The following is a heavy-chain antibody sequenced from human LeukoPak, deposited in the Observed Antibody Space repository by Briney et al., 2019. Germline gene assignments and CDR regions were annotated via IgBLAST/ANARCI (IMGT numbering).Heavy chain of an antibody. J-gene: IGHJ3*02. D-gene: IGHD1-26*01. CDR3: ARGGAPRWAAFDI. CDR2: IYSGGST. Sequence: GGSLRLSCAASGFTFSSYAMSWVRQAPGKGLEWVSVIYSGGSTYYADSVKGRFTISRDNSKNTLYLQMNSLRAEDTAVYYCARGGAPRWAAFDIWGQGTMVTVSS. CDR1: GFTFSSYA. V-gene: IGHV3-53*01.